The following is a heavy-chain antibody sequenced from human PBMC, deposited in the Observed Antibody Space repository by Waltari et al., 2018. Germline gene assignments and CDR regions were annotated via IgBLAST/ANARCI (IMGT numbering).Heavy chain of an antibody. D-gene: IGHD3-3*01. J-gene: IGHJ4*02. CDR1: GYTFTSYA. Sequence: QVQLVQSGAELKKPGASVKVSCKASGYTFTSYAMNWVRQAPGQGLEWRGWINTNAGNRTYAPGLTGRFVFSLDTSVSAAYLQISSRKAEDTAVYYCARAYYDCWSGFLTPDYWGQGTLVTVSS. CDR3: ARAYYDCWSGFLTPDY. CDR2: INTNAGNR. V-gene: IGHV7-4-1*02.